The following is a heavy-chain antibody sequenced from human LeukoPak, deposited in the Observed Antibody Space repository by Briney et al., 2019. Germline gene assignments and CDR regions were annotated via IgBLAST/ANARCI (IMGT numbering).Heavy chain of an antibody. D-gene: IGHD1-26*01. Sequence: GASVKVSCKASGGTFSSYGISWVRQAPGQGLEWMGRIIPILGIANYAQKFQGRVTITADKSTSTAYMELSSLRSEDTAVYYCARTAYSGSYYVAAFDIWGQGTMVTVSS. CDR3: ARTAYSGSYYVAAFDI. J-gene: IGHJ3*02. CDR1: GGTFSSYG. V-gene: IGHV1-69*04. CDR2: IIPILGIA.